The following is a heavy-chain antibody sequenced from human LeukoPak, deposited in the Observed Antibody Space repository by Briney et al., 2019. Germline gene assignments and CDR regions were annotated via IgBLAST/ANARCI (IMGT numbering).Heavy chain of an antibody. J-gene: IGHJ4*02. Sequence: PSETLSLTCTVSGGSVSSGSYYWSWIRQPPGKGLEWIGYIYYSGSTNYNPSLKSRVTISVDTSKNQFSLKLSSVTAADTAVYYCARYEWGSSSPYFDYWGQGTLVTVSS. V-gene: IGHV4-61*01. CDR3: ARYEWGSSSPYFDY. CDR2: IYYSGST. D-gene: IGHD6-6*01. CDR1: GGSVSSGSYY.